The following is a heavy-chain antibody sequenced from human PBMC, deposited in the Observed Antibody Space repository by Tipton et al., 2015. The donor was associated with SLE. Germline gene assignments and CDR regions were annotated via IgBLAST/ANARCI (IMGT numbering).Heavy chain of an antibody. CDR1: GGSISSYY. CDR3: AREVGRPGFDY. CDR2: IYYSGST. Sequence: TLSLTCTVSGGSISSYYWSWIRQHPGKGLGWIGYIYYSGSTYYNPSPKSRVTISVDTSKNQFSLKLSSVTAADTAVYYCAREVGRPGFDYWGQGTLVTVSS. V-gene: IGHV4-31*03. D-gene: IGHD1-26*01. J-gene: IGHJ4*02.